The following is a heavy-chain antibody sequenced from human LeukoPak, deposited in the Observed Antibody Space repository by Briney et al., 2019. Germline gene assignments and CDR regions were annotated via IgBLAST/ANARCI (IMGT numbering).Heavy chain of an antibody. CDR3: AREMSSSWYRNWFDP. V-gene: IGHV1-2*02. Sequence: ASVKVSCKASGYTFTGYYMHWVRQAPGQGLEWMGWINPNSGGTNYAQKFQGRVTMTRDTSISAAYMELSRLRSDDTAVYYCAREMSSSWYRNWFDPWGQGTLVTVSS. J-gene: IGHJ5*02. CDR2: INPNSGGT. D-gene: IGHD6-13*01. CDR1: GYTFTGYY.